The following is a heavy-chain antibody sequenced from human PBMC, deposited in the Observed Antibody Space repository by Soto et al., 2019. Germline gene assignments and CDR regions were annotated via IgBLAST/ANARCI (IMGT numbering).Heavy chain of an antibody. D-gene: IGHD3-16*01. CDR2: ISATGGGT. CDR3: AKDRRAGGNSAFYFDF. Sequence: GGSLRLSCAASGFTFSSYAMHWVRQAPGKGLEWVSLISATGGGTYYADSVKGRFTISRDNSHNTLYLQVHSLTAEDTAVYYCAKDRRAGGNSAFYFDFWGQGAQVTVPS. V-gene: IGHV3-23*01. CDR1: GFTFSSYA. J-gene: IGHJ4*02.